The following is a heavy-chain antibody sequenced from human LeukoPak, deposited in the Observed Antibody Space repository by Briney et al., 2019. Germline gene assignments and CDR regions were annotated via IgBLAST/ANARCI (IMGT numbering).Heavy chain of an antibody. D-gene: IGHD3-10*01. CDR1: GYSFTSHY. V-gene: IGHV1-46*01. CDR2: INPSGSST. Sequence: GASVKVSCKASGYSFTSHYMHWVRQAPGQGLEWMGLINPSGSSTLYAQKFQGRVTMTRDMSTTTDYMELSSLRSEDTAVYYCARVKLWFGEVGPNYYYYYMDVWGKGTTVTISS. J-gene: IGHJ6*03. CDR3: ARVKLWFGEVGPNYYYYYMDV.